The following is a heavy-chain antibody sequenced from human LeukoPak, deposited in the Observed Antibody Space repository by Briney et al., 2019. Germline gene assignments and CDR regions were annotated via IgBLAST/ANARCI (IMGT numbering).Heavy chain of an antibody. D-gene: IGHD3-22*01. Sequence: GGSLRLSCTASGFTFSGHWIHWVRQPPGMGLVWVSRINERGTDSMYAESVKGRFTISRDNAKNSLYLQMNSLRAEDTAVYYCARVYHSSGYYYYYYYMDVWGKGTTVTVSS. CDR1: GFTFSGHW. CDR2: INERGTDS. V-gene: IGHV3-74*03. CDR3: ARVYHSSGYYYYYYYMDV. J-gene: IGHJ6*03.